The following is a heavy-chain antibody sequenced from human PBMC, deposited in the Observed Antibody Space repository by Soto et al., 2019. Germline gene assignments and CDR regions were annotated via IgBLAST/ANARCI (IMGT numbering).Heavy chain of an antibody. CDR1: GFTFSSYA. J-gene: IGHJ6*03. D-gene: IGHD3-3*01. CDR3: AKDVGLDDFWSGYSAYYYYYMDV. CDR2: ISGSGGST. Sequence: GGSLRLSCAASGFTFSSYAMSWVRQAPGKGLEWVSAISGSGGSTYYADSVKGRFTISRDNSKNTLYLQMNSLRAEDTVVYYCAKDVGLDDFWSGYSAYYYYYMDVWGKGTTVTVSS. V-gene: IGHV3-23*01.